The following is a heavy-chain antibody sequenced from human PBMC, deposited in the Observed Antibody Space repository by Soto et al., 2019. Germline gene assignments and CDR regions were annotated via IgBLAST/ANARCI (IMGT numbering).Heavy chain of an antibody. V-gene: IGHV3-30*03. Sequence: GGSLRLSCAASGFTFSSYGMHWVRQAPGKGLEWVAVISYDGSNKYYADSVKGRFTISRDNSKNTLYLQMNSLRAEDTAVYYCATITADGYNSFHWGQGTLVIVS. J-gene: IGHJ4*02. CDR2: ISYDGSNK. CDR3: ATITADGYNSFH. D-gene: IGHD5-12*01. CDR1: GFTFSSYG.